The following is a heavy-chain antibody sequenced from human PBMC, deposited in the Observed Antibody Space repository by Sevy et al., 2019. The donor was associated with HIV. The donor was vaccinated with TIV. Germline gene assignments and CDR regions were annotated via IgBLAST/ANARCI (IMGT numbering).Heavy chain of an antibody. CDR2: IIPVFGSA. Sequence: ASVKVSCKASGDTFGNYAIAWVRQAPGQGLEWVGGIIPVFGSANSAQKFQDRVTITADVSTSTDYMELRRLRSEDTAVYYCARSNPDGYNYSYYYGMDVWGQGTTVTVSS. V-gene: IGHV1-69*13. CDR1: GDTFGNYA. CDR3: ARSNPDGYNYSYYYGMDV. D-gene: IGHD5-12*01. J-gene: IGHJ6*02.